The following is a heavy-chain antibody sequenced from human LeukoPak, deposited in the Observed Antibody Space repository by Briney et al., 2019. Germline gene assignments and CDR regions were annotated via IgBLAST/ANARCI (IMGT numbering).Heavy chain of an antibody. V-gene: IGHV3-11*04. CDR3: VRDVLGVTIFGVVPNRFDP. CDR2: ISSSGSTI. CDR1: GFTFSDYY. Sequence: PGGSLRLSCAASGFTFSDYYMSWIRQAPGNGLEWVSYISSSGSTIYYADSVKGRFTISRDNAKNSLYLQMNSLSAEDTAVYYCVRDVLGVTIFGVVPNRFDPWGQGTLVTVSS. D-gene: IGHD3-3*01. J-gene: IGHJ5*02.